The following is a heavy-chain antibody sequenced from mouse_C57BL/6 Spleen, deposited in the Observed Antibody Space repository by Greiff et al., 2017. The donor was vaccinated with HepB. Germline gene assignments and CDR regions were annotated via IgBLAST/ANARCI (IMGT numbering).Heavy chain of an antibody. D-gene: IGHD2-5*01. CDR2: IYPGDGDT. CDR3: ARSESYYSNYEGDYYAMDY. CDR1: GYAFSSSW. J-gene: IGHJ4*01. Sequence: VQLQQSGPELVKPGASVKISCKASGYAFSSSWMNWVKQRPGKGLEWIGRIYPGDGDTNYNGKFKGKATLTADKSSSTAYMQLSILTSEDSAVYCCARSESYYSNYEGDYYAMDYWGQGTSVTVSS. V-gene: IGHV1-82*01.